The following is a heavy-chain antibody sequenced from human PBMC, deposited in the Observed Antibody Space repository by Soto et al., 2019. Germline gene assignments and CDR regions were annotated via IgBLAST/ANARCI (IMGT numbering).Heavy chain of an antibody. D-gene: IGHD6-13*01. Sequence: VQLVESGGGVVQPGRSLRLSCAASGFTFSSYGMHWVRQAPGKGLAWVAVISYDGSNKYYADSVKGRFTISRDNSKNTLYLQMNSLRAEDTAVYYCAKSIAALGSYYYYGMDVWGQGTTVTVSS. V-gene: IGHV3-30*18. J-gene: IGHJ6*02. CDR1: GFTFSSYG. CDR2: ISYDGSNK. CDR3: AKSIAALGSYYYYGMDV.